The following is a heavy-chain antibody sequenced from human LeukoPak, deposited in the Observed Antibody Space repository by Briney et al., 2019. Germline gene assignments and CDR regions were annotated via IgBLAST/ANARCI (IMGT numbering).Heavy chain of an antibody. CDR2: MNPNSGNT. CDR1: GYTFTNYG. Sequence: ASVKVSCKVFGYTFTNYGITWVRQAPGQGLEWMGWMNPNSGNTGYAQKFQGRVTMTRNTSISTAYMELSSLRSEDTAVYYCARGIQLWHEWGQGTLVTVSS. V-gene: IGHV1-8*02. D-gene: IGHD5-18*01. J-gene: IGHJ4*02. CDR3: ARGIQLWHE.